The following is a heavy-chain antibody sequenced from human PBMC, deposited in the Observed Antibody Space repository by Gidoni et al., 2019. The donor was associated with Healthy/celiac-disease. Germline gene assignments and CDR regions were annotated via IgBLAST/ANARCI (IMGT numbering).Heavy chain of an antibody. CDR3: AKGVTMVRGENYYGMDV. D-gene: IGHD3-10*01. Sequence: QVQLVESGGGVVQPGRSLRLSCAASGFTFRSYGMHWVRQAPGKGLGLVAVRSYDGSNKYYADSVKGRFTISRDNSKNTLDLQMNSLRAEDTAVYYCAKGVTMVRGENYYGMDVWGQGTTVTVSS. V-gene: IGHV3-30*18. CDR1: GFTFRSYG. CDR2: RSYDGSNK. J-gene: IGHJ6*02.